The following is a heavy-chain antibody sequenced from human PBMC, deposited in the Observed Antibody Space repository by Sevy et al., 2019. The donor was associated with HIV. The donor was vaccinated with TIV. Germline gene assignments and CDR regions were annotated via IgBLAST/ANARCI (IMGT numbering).Heavy chain of an antibody. CDR2: ISSSGSTI. V-gene: IGHV3-48*03. CDR3: ARVARGWFGELYYYYYGMDV. D-gene: IGHD3-10*01. J-gene: IGHJ6*02. Sequence: GGSLRLSCAASGFTFSSYEMNWVRQAPGKGLEWVSYISSSGSTIYYADSVKGRFTISRGNAKNSLYLQMNSLRAEDTAVYYCARVARGWFGELYYYYYGMDVWGQGTTVTVSS. CDR1: GFTFSSYE.